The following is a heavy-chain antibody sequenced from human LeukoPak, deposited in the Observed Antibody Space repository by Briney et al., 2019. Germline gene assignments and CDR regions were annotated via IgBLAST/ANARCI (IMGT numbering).Heavy chain of an antibody. CDR2: INPDGSQT. Sequence: GGSLRLSCTASGFTFSSYGMHWVRQAPGKGLEWVALINPDGSQTNYVDSVKGRLTISRDNAENSLYLQMNSLRAEDTAVYYCARDLGYGALDPWGQGTLVTVSS. CDR3: ARDLGYGALDP. J-gene: IGHJ5*02. V-gene: IGHV3-7*01. D-gene: IGHD4-17*01. CDR1: GFTFSSYG.